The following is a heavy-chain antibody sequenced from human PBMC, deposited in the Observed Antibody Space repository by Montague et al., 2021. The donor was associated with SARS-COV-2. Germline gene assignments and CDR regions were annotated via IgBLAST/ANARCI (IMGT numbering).Heavy chain of an antibody. Sequence: SETLSLTCTVSGGSINGYYWTWVRQPPGKGLQRIAHIYYNGRTSYIPSLKSRLSVSLDKAKYQFSLELTSVTAADTARYFCARGTEVGAFDYWGQGALVSVSS. CDR1: GGSINGYY. J-gene: IGHJ4*02. V-gene: IGHV4-59*01. D-gene: IGHD1-26*01. CDR3: ARGTEVGAFDY. CDR2: IYYNGRT.